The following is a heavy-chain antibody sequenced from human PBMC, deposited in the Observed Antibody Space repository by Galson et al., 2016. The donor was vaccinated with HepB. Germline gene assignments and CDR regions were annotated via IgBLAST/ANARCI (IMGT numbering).Heavy chain of an antibody. CDR3: ARNNWNVLGWFDP. V-gene: IGHV3-7*05. J-gene: IGHJ5*02. Sequence: SLRLSCAASGFTFSSYWMTWVRQAPGKGLEWVANIKQDGSEKYYVDSVKGRFTISRDNAKNSLYLQMNSLRAEDTAVYYCARNNWNVLGWFDPWGQGTLVTVSS. CDR2: IKQDGSEK. CDR1: GFTFSSYW. D-gene: IGHD1-1*01.